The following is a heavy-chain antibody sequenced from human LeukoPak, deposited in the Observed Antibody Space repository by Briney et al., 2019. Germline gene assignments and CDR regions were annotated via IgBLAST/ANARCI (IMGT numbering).Heavy chain of an antibody. D-gene: IGHD2-2*02. CDR3: ASITQSTSRYCSSTSCYRDY. CDR2: INHSGST. V-gene: IGHV4-34*01. Sequence: SETLSLTCAVYGGSFSGYYWSWIRQPPGKGLEWIGEINHSGSTNYNPSLKSRVTISVDTSKNQFSLKLSTVTAADPAVYYCASITQSTSRYCSSTSCYRDYWGQGTLVTVSS. J-gene: IGHJ4*02. CDR1: GGSFSGYY.